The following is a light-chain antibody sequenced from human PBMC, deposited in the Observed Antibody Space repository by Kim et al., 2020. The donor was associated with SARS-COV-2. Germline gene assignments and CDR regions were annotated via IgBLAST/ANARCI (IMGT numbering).Light chain of an antibody. CDR2: NDY. Sequence: GRSISVSCCGSRPNIGSKSENWFQQVPGTAPKLLIYNDYQRPSGVPDRVSGSKSGTSASLAIGGLQSEDEAHYYCASWDNSLKGWVFGGGTQLTVL. CDR3: ASWDNSLKGWV. CDR1: RPNIGSKS. V-gene: IGLV1-44*01. J-gene: IGLJ3*02.